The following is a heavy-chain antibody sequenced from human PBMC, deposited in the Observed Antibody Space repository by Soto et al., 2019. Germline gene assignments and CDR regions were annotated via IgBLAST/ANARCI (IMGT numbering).Heavy chain of an antibody. J-gene: IGHJ6*02. Sequence: GASVKVSCKASGYTSTSYGISWVRQAPGQGLEWMGWISAYNGNTNYAQKLQGRVTMTTDTSTSTAYMELRSLRSDATAVYYCAREKGRFLEWLLSYYYYGMDVWSQGTTVTVSS. CDR3: AREKGRFLEWLLSYYYYGMDV. CDR2: ISAYNGNT. CDR1: GYTSTSYG. V-gene: IGHV1-18*01. D-gene: IGHD3-3*01.